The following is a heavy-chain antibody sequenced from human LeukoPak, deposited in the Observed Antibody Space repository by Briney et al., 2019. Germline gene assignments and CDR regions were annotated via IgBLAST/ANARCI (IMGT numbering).Heavy chain of an antibody. J-gene: IGHJ4*02. V-gene: IGHV3-7*01. CDR1: GFTFSSYW. CDR3: AREGGTVVVGRFDY. CDR2: IKQDGSEK. Sequence: PGGSLRLSCAASGFTFSSYWMSWVRQAPGKGLEWVANIKQDGSEKYYVDSVKGRFTISRDNSKNTVYLHMNSLRPDDTALYYCAREGGTVVVGRFDYWGQGTLVTVSS. D-gene: IGHD2-2*01.